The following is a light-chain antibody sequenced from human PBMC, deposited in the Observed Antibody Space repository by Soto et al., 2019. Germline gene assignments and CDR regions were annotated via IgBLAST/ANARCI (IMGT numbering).Light chain of an antibody. CDR2: DAN. J-gene: IGLJ1*01. CDR1: GTDVGAYDY. V-gene: IGLV2-14*03. CDR3: CSYAGTVAYV. Sequence: QSVLTQPVSASGSPGQSITISCTGTGTDVGAYDYVSWYQQHAGKAPKIVIYDANNRPSGIPHRFSGSKSGHPASLTISGLQAEDEADYFCCSYAGTVAYVFGTGTKVTVL.